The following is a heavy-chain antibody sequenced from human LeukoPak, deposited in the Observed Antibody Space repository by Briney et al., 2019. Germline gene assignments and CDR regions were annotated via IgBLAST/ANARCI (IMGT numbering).Heavy chain of an antibody. Sequence: SKTLSLTCTVSGGTISSSSYNWGWIRQPPGKGLEWIGSIYYSGTTYYNPSLKSRVTISVDTSKSQFSLRLTSVTAADTAVYYCARHVRFLEWLSSYYFDYWGQGTLVTVSS. CDR1: GGTISSSSYN. V-gene: IGHV4-39*01. D-gene: IGHD3-3*01. CDR3: ARHVRFLEWLSSYYFDY. CDR2: IYYSGTT. J-gene: IGHJ4*02.